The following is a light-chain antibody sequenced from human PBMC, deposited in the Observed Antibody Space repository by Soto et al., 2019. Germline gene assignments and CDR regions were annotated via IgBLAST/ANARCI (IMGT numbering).Light chain of an antibody. V-gene: IGLV2-14*01. CDR2: DVS. CDR3: SSYRSSSPAVV. Sequence: QSALTQPASVSGSPGQSITISCTGTSSDIGGYNYVSWYQQHPGKAPKLMIYDVSNRPSGISSRFSGSKAGNTASLTIAGLQAEDEADYYCSSYRSSSPAVVFGGGTKLTVL. J-gene: IGLJ2*01. CDR1: SSDIGGYNY.